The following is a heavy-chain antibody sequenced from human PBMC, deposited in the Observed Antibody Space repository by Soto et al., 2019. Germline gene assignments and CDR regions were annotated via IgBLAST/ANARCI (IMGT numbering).Heavy chain of an antibody. D-gene: IGHD3-10*01. Sequence: QVQLVQSGAEVKKPGASVKVSCKASGYTLTSYDISWVRQATGQGLEWMGWMNPNNGNTDYAPKFQGRVTMTMNTSIGTAYMELSSLRSEDTAVYYCARSPRNYYALGSYSYFRHWGQGTLVTVSS. V-gene: IGHV1-8*01. J-gene: IGHJ1*01. CDR2: MNPNNGNT. CDR3: ARSPRNYYALGSYSYFRH. CDR1: GYTLTSYD.